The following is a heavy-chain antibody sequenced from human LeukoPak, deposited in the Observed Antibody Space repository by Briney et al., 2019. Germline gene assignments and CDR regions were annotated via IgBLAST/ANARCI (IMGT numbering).Heavy chain of an antibody. CDR3: ARQVSDYFYYYIDV. Sequence: SETLSLTCSVSGGSISSSSYYWNWFRQPPGKGLEWVGSIYYSGTTYYNSSLKSRVTISEDTSKNRFSLMLTSVTAADTAVYYCARQVSDYFYYYIDVWGEGTTVIVSS. CDR1: GGSISSSSYY. J-gene: IGHJ6*03. V-gene: IGHV4-39*01. CDR2: IYYSGTT.